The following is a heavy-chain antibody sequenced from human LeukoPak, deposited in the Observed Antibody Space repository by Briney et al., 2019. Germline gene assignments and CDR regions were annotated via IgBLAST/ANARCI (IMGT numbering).Heavy chain of an antibody. CDR1: GFTVSSNS. Sequence: GGSLRLSCAASGFTVSSNSMNWVRQAPGKGLEWVSYISSSSTTIYYADSVKGRFTISRDNAKNSLYLQMNSLRAEDTAVYFCATVTIAVADDDYWGQGTLVTVSS. CDR3: ATVTIAVADDDY. CDR2: ISSSSTTI. J-gene: IGHJ4*02. V-gene: IGHV3-48*04. D-gene: IGHD6-19*01.